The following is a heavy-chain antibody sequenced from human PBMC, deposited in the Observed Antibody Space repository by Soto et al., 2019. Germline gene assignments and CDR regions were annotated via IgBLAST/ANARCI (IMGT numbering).Heavy chain of an antibody. CDR1: GYTFTSYD. CDR3: ARVAGLTIFGVVDDAFDI. Sequence: ASVKVSCKASGYTFTSYDINWVRQATGQGLEWMGWMNPNSGNTGYAQKFQGRVTMTRNTSISTAYMELSSLRSEDTAVYYCARVAGLTIFGVVDDAFDIWGQGTMVTVS. CDR2: MNPNSGNT. D-gene: IGHD3-3*01. V-gene: IGHV1-8*01. J-gene: IGHJ3*02.